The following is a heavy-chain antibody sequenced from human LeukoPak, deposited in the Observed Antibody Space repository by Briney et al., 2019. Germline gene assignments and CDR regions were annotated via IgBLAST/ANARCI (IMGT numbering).Heavy chain of an antibody. V-gene: IGHV1-2*02. J-gene: IGHJ4*02. CDR2: INPNSGGT. CDR1: GYTFTGYY. D-gene: IGHD3-10*01. Sequence: ASVKVSCKASGYTFTGYYMHWVRQAPGQGLEWMGWINPNSGGTNYAQKFQGRVTITADESTSTAYMELSSLRSEDTAVYYCARGSRSYYGSGSLSSTQYYFDYWGQGTLVTVSS. CDR3: ARGSRSYYGSGSLSSTQYYFDY.